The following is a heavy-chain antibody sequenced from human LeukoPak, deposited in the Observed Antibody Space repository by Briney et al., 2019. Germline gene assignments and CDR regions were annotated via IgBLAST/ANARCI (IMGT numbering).Heavy chain of an antibody. CDR2: INHSGST. V-gene: IGHV4-34*01. CDR3: ASLYYYDSSASWFDP. J-gene: IGHJ5*02. D-gene: IGHD3-22*01. CDR1: GGSFSGYY. Sequence: SETLSLTCAVYGGSFSGYYWSWIRQPPGKGLEWIGEINHSGSTNYNPSLKSRVTISVDTSKNQFSLKLSSVTAADTAVYYCASLYYYDSSASWFDPWGQGTLVTVSS.